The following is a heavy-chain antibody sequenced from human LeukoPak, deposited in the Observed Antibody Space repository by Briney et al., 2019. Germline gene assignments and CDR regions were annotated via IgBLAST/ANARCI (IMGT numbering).Heavy chain of an antibody. Sequence: SVKVSCKASGGAFSSYAISWVRQAPGQGLEWMGGIIPIFGTANYAQKFQGRVTITADKSTSTAYMELSSLRSEDTAVYYCAVRTVVTLSVDYWGQGTLVTVSS. V-gene: IGHV1-69*06. D-gene: IGHD4-23*01. J-gene: IGHJ4*02. CDR3: AVRTVVTLSVDY. CDR2: IIPIFGTA. CDR1: GGAFSSYA.